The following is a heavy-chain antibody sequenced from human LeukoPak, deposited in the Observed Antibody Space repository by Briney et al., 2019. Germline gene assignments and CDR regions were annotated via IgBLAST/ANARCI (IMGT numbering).Heavy chain of an antibody. D-gene: IGHD3-3*01. CDR2: IIPIFGTA. J-gene: IGHJ4*02. V-gene: IGHV1-69*05. Sequence: ASVKVSCKASAGTFSSYAISWVRQAPGQGLEWMGGIIPIFGTANYAQKFQGRVTITTDESTSTAYMELSSLRSEDTAVYYCARDRAGRFGVVQFDYWGQGTLVTVSS. CDR1: AGTFSSYA. CDR3: ARDRAGRFGVVQFDY.